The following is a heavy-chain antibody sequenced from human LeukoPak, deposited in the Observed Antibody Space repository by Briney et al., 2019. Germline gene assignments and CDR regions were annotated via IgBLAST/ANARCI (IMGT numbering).Heavy chain of an antibody. CDR3: AREDSSSEAFDI. CDR2: ISNSGTAI. D-gene: IGHD6-6*01. J-gene: IGHJ3*02. V-gene: IGHV3-11*04. CDR1: GFTFSNYY. Sequence: GGSLRLSCAASGFTFSNYYMSWIRQAPGKGLEWVSYISNSGTAIYSADSVKGRFTISRDNAKNSLYLQMNSLRAEDTAVYYCAREDSSSEAFDIWGRGTMVTVSS.